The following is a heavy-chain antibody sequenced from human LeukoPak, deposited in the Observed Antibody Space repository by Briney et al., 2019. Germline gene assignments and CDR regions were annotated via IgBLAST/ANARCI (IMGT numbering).Heavy chain of an antibody. V-gene: IGHV1-2*02. D-gene: IGHD3-10*01. Sequence: ASVRVSCKASGYTFTGYYMHWVRQAPGQGLEWMGWINPNSGGTNYAQKFQGRVTMTRDTSISTAYMELSRLRSDDTAVYYCARVISGSGSYPNNWFDPWGQGTLVTVSS. J-gene: IGHJ5*02. CDR3: ARVISGSGSYPNNWFDP. CDR1: GYTFTGYY. CDR2: INPNSGGT.